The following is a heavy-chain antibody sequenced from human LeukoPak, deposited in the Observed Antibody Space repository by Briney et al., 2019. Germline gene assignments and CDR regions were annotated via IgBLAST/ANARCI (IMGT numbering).Heavy chain of an antibody. CDR3: ARDSGNPYFDY. J-gene: IGHJ4*02. D-gene: IGHD1-14*01. Sequence: SETLSLTCTVSGGSISSGIYYWSWIRQPAGKGLEWIGRIYTSGSTNYNPSLKSRVTISVDTSKNQFSLKLSSVTAADTAVYYCARDSGNPYFDYWGQGTLVTVSS. V-gene: IGHV4-61*02. CDR1: GGSISSGIYY. CDR2: IYTSGST.